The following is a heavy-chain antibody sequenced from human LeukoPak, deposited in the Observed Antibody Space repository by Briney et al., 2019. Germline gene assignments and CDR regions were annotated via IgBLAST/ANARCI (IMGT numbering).Heavy chain of an antibody. CDR2: ISASNSTI. D-gene: IGHD5-18*01. J-gene: IGHJ4*02. V-gene: IGHV3-48*01. Sequence: GGSLRLSCAASGFIFSSYSMNWVRQAPGKGLEWVSYISASNSTIYYADSVKGRLTISRDNAKNSLYLQMDSLRAEDTAVYYCAKAGSYGGFDYWGQGTLVTVPS. CDR1: GFIFSSYS. CDR3: AKAGSYGGFDY.